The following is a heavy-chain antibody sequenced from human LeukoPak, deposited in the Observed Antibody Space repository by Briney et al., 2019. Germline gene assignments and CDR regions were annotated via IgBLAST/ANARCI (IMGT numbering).Heavy chain of an antibody. D-gene: IGHD6-19*01. CDR3: ARENREGSGELDY. J-gene: IGHJ4*02. V-gene: IGHV3-53*01. CDR2: IYSGGST. Sequence: GGSLRLSCAASGFTVSSNYMSWVRQAPGKGLERVSVIYSGGSTYYADSVKGRFTISRDNAKNTLYLQMNSLRAEDTAVYYCARENREGSGELDYWGQGTLVTVSS. CDR1: GFTVSSNY.